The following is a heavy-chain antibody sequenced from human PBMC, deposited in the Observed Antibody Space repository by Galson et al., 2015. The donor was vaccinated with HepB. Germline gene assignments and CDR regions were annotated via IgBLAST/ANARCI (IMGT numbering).Heavy chain of an antibody. V-gene: IGHV3-48*02. CDR2: ISSSSSTI. J-gene: IGHJ4*02. D-gene: IGHD6-13*01. Sequence: SLRLSCAASGFTFSSYSMNWVRQAPGKGLEWVSYISSSSSTIYYADSVKGRFTISRDNAKNSLYLQMNSLRDEDTAVYYCAREAAAAAGYYFDYWGQGTLVTVSS. CDR1: GFTFSSYS. CDR3: AREAAAAAGYYFDY.